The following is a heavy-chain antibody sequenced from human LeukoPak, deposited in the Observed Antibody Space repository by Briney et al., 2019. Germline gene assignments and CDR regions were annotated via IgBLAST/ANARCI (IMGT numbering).Heavy chain of an antibody. CDR1: GYSISSGYH. CDR3: ASLGGGVVTMAVGY. D-gene: IGHD2-21*02. CDR2: IYHSGST. J-gene: IGHJ4*02. Sequence: KPSETLSLTCTVSGYSISSGYHWGWIRQPPGKGLEWIGSIYHSGSTYYNPSLKSRVTISVDTSKNQFSLKLSSVTAADTAVYYCASLGGGVVTMAVGYWGQGTLVTVSS. V-gene: IGHV4-38-2*02.